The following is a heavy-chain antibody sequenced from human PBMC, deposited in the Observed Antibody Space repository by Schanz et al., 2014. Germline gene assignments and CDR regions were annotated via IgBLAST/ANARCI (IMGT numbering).Heavy chain of an antibody. CDR3: ARVRSEDYGGIDV. J-gene: IGHJ6*02. Sequence: QVQLVQSGAEVKKPGSSMTVSCKSSGGTFNSYTINWVRQAPGVGPEWMGRINPNTGGTQYAQKFQGRVTMTTAKSISTVYMELSRLRSDDTAVYYCARVRSEDYGGIDVWGQGTTVTVSS. V-gene: IGHV1-2*06. CDR1: GGTFNSYT. CDR2: INPNTGGT.